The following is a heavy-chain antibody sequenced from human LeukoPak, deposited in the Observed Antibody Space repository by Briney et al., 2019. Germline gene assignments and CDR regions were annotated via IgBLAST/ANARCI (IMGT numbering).Heavy chain of an antibody. J-gene: IGHJ3*02. CDR3: ATSMAQDVDAFHI. Sequence: GGSLRLSCAASAFTFGSYGMHWVCQAPGKGLEWVALISYDGSDKYYAKSVKGRFTISRDNSKNTLYLQMNNLRAEDTAMFYCATSMAQDVDAFHIWGQGTMVTVSS. D-gene: IGHD2-8*01. CDR1: AFTFGSYG. CDR2: ISYDGSDK. V-gene: IGHV3-30*03.